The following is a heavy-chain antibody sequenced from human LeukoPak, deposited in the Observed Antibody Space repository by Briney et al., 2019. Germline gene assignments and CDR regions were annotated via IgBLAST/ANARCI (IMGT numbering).Heavy chain of an antibody. Sequence: PGGSLRLSCAASGFTFSSYEMNWVRQAPGKGLEWVSYISSSGSTIYYADSVKGRFTISRDNAKNSLYLQMNSLRAEDAAVYYCARDRLRIPAFDYWGQGTLVTVPS. D-gene: IGHD2-2*01. CDR2: ISSSGSTI. V-gene: IGHV3-48*03. J-gene: IGHJ4*02. CDR1: GFTFSSYE. CDR3: ARDRLRIPAFDY.